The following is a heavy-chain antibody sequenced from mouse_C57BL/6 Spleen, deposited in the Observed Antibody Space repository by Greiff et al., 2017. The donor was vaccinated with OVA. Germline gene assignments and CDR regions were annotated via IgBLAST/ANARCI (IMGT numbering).Heavy chain of an antibody. Sequence: QVQLKESGAELVKPGASVKISCKASGYAFSSYWMNWVKQRPGKGLEWIGQIYPGDGDTNYNGKFKGKATLTADKSSSTAYMQLSSLTSEDSAVYFCARSGEKKLGRFAYWGQGTLVTVSA. J-gene: IGHJ3*01. CDR1: GYAFSSYW. V-gene: IGHV1-80*01. CDR2: IYPGDGDT. CDR3: ARSGEKKLGRFAY. D-gene: IGHD4-1*01.